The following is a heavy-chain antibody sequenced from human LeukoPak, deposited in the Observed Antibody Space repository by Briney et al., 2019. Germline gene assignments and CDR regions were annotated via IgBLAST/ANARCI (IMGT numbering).Heavy chain of an antibody. CDR3: ARDFLTGAGTFDY. CDR1: GYTFTGYY. Sequence: GASVKVSCKASGYTFTGYYMHWVRQAPGQGLEWMGTINPSGDSTTYAQNFQGRVTMTRDTSTSTVYMELSSLTSEDTAVYYCARDFLTGAGTFDYWGQGTLVTVSS. D-gene: IGHD3-9*01. CDR2: INPSGDST. V-gene: IGHV1-46*01. J-gene: IGHJ4*02.